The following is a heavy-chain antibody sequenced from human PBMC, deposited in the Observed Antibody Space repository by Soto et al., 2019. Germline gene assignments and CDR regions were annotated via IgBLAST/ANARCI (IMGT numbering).Heavy chain of an antibody. J-gene: IGHJ5*02. D-gene: IGHD1-1*01. CDR1: GASISGFY. Sequence: SETLSLTCTVSGASISGFYWSWIRKSAGKGLEWIGRIYATGTTDYNPSLKSRVMMSVDTSKKQFSLKLRSVTAADTAVHYCVRDGTKTLRDWFDPWGQGIPVTVYS. CDR2: IYATGTT. CDR3: VRDGTKTLRDWFDP. V-gene: IGHV4-4*07.